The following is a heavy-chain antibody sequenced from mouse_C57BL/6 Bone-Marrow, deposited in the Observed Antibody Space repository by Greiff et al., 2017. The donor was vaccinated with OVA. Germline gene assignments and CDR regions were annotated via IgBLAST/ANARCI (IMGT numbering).Heavy chain of an antibody. CDR1: GYSITSGYD. CDR2: ISYSGST. J-gene: IGHJ1*03. CDR3: ASEGTTVVAMDWYFDV. Sequence: VQLKESGPGMVKPSQSLSLTCTVTGYSITSGYDWHWIRHFPGNKLEWMGYISYSGSTNYNPSLKSRISITHDTSKNHFFLKLNSVTTEDTATYYCASEGTTVVAMDWYFDVWGTGTTVTVSS. V-gene: IGHV3-1*01. D-gene: IGHD1-1*01.